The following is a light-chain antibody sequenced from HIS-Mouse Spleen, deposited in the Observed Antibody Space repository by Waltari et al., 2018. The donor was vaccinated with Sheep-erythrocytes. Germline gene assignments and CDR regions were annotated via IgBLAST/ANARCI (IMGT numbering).Light chain of an antibody. CDR1: SSDVGGYNY. Sequence: QSALTQPRSVSGSPGQSVTISCTGTSSDVGGYNYVPWYQQHPGKAPKLMIYDVSKRPSGVPDRCSGSKSGNTASLTISGLQAEDEADYYCCSYAGSYNHVFATGTKVTVL. V-gene: IGLV2-11*01. CDR2: DVS. J-gene: IGLJ1*01. CDR3: CSYAGSYNHV.